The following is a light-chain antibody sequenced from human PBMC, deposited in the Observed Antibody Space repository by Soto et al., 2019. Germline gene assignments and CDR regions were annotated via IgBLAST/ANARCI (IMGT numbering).Light chain of an antibody. V-gene: IGKV3-15*01. CDR3: QQYDNLPLT. CDR2: GAS. CDR1: QSVGSN. Sequence: IVMTQSPATLSVSPGERANLSCRASQSVGSNLAWYQQKPGQAPRLLIFGASSRATGVPARFSGSGSGTEFTLTINSLQSEDFAVYFCQQYDNLPLTFGPGTKVDIK. J-gene: IGKJ3*01.